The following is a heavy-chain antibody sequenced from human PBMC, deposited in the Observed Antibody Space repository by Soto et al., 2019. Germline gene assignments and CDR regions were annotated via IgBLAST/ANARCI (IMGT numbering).Heavy chain of an antibody. V-gene: IGHV4-59*01. CDR2: IYYSGST. CDR1: GGSISSYY. CDR3: ARGVSTHTGRLAP. Sequence: TSETLSLTCTVSGGSISSYYWSWIRQPPGKGLEWIGYIYYSGSTNYNPSLKSRVTISVDTSKNQFSLKLSSVTAADTAVYYCARGVSTHTGRLAPWGQGTLVTVSS. J-gene: IGHJ5*02. D-gene: IGHD2-21*01.